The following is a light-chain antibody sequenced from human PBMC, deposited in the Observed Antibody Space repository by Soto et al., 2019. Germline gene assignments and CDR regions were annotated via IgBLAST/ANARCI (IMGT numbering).Light chain of an antibody. V-gene: IGLV2-14*01. CDR1: SRDVGGSNY. J-gene: IGLJ1*01. CDR3: SSYTSSNTLEG. CDR2: EVS. Sequence: QSALIQPASVSGSPGQSITISCTGTSRDVGGSNYVSWYQHHPHRAPKLLIYEVSYRPSGVSSRFSGSKSGNTASLTISGLQAEDDADYYCSSYTSSNTLEGFGVGTKVTVL.